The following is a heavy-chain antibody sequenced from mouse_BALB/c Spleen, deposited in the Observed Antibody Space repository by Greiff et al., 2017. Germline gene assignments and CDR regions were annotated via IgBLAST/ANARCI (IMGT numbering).Heavy chain of an antibody. J-gene: IGHJ4*01. CDR1: GYTFTDYA. CDR2: ISTYYGDA. Sequence: VHLVESGAELVRPGVSVKISCKGSGYTFTDYAMHWVKQSHAKSLEWIGVISTYYGDASYNQKFKGKATMTVDKSSSTAYMELARLTSEDSAIYYCARWGTYYRYPYAMDYWGQGTSVTVSS. CDR3: ARWGTYYRYPYAMDY. V-gene: IGHV1S137*01. D-gene: IGHD2-14*01.